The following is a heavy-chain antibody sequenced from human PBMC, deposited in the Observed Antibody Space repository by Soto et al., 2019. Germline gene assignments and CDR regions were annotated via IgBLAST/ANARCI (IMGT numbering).Heavy chain of an antibody. CDR1: GFTFSDHY. CDR3: ARFFGSGFDY. Sequence: GGALRLSCAAFGFTFSDHYMDWVRQAPGKGLEWVGRIRNKANSYTTEYAASVKGRFTISRDNAKTSLYLQMDSLRNEDTAVYYCARFFGSGFDYWGQGTLVTVSS. D-gene: IGHD6-19*01. CDR2: IRNKANSYTT. J-gene: IGHJ4*02. V-gene: IGHV3-72*01.